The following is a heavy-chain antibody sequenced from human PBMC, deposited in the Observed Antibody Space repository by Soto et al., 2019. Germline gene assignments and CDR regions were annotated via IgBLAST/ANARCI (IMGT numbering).Heavy chain of an antibody. CDR3: VRDRHGDY. J-gene: IGHJ4*02. CDR2: IDHDGPT. Sequence: EVQLVESGGGLVQPGGSLRLSCEGSGFTFSNYWMHWVRQAPGKGMEWVSRIDHDGPTDYADSVRGRFTISRDNAENTLYLQMNSLRPEDTAVYYCVRDRHGDYWGQGTLVTVSS. CDR1: GFTFSNYW. V-gene: IGHV3-74*01.